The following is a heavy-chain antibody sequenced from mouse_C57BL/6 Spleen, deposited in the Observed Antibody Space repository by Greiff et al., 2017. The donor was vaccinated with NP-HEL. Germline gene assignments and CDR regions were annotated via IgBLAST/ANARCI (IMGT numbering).Heavy chain of an antibody. J-gene: IGHJ4*01. V-gene: IGHV1-59*01. CDR2: IDPSDSYT. CDR1: GYTFTSYW. Sequence: LQQPGAELVRPGTSVKLSCKASGYTFTSYWMHWVKQRPGQGLEWIGVIDPSDSYTNYNQKFKGKATLTVDTSSSTAYMQLSSLTSEDSAVYYCAREAYYSNYGYAMDYWGQGTSVTVSS. CDR3: AREAYYSNYGYAMDY. D-gene: IGHD2-5*01.